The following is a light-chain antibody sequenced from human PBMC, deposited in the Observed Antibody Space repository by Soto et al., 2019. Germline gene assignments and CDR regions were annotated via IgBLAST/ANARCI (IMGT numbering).Light chain of an antibody. CDR3: QAWDSSTAWRV. Sequence: SYELTQPPSVSVSPGQTASITCSGAKLGDKYACWYQQKPGQSPVLVIYQDSKRPSGIPERFSGSNSGNTATLTISGTQAMDEADYSCQAWDSSTAWRVFGTGTKLTVL. J-gene: IGLJ1*01. CDR1: KLGDKY. V-gene: IGLV3-1*01. CDR2: QDS.